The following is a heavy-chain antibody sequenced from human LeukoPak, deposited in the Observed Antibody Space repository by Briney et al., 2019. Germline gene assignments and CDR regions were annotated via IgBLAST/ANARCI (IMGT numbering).Heavy chain of an antibody. CDR3: AKDRGSTSLTLDY. D-gene: IGHD2-2*01. J-gene: IGHJ4*02. CDR1: GFTFSSYG. V-gene: IGHV3-30*18. Sequence: PGRSLRLSCAASGFTFSSYGMHWLRQAPGKGLKGVAVISYDGSNKYYADPVKGRFTISRDNSKNTLYLQMTSLRAEDTAVYYCAKDRGSTSLTLDYWGQGTLVTVSS. CDR2: ISYDGSNK.